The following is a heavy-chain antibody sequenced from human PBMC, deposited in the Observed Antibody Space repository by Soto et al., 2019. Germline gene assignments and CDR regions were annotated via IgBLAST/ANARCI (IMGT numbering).Heavy chain of an antibody. J-gene: IGHJ4*02. D-gene: IGHD3-16*01. Sequence: QVQLVESGGGVVQPGRSLRLSCAASGFTFSSYAMHWVRRAPGKGLEWMAVMSYDGSNKYYADSVKGRFTISRDNSKNTLYLQMNRLRPEDTALDYCARDGGAYWGQGTLVIVSS. CDR2: MSYDGSNK. V-gene: IGHV3-30-3*01. CDR3: ARDGGAY. CDR1: GFTFSSYA.